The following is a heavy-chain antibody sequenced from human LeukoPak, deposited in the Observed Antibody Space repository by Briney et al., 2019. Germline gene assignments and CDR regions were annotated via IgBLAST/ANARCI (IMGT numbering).Heavy chain of an antibody. CDR2: IYYSGST. J-gene: IGHJ3*02. Sequence: SETLSLTCAVSGGSISSYYWSWIRQPPGKGLEWIGYIYYSGSTNYNPSLKSRVTISIHTSKNQFSLKLSSVTAADTAVYYCARVPLPQGDYPPVAFDIWGQGTMVTVSS. CDR3: ARVPLPQGDYPPVAFDI. V-gene: IGHV4-59*01. CDR1: GGSISSYY. D-gene: IGHD4-17*01.